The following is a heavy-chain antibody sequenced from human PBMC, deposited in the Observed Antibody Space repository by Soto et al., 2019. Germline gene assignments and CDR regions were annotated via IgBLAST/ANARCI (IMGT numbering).Heavy chain of an antibody. J-gene: IGHJ4*02. D-gene: IGHD5-18*01. Sequence: GWSLRLSCAASGFTFSSYVMSWVRQAPGKGLEWVSCISNSGGSTYYAESVKGRFTVSRDNSKNMLYLQMSSLRAEDTAVYYCAKDKLGGSIYGLLDYWGQGIMGTVSS. CDR3: AKDKLGGSIYGLLDY. CDR2: ISNSGGST. V-gene: IGHV3-23*01. CDR1: GFTFSSYV.